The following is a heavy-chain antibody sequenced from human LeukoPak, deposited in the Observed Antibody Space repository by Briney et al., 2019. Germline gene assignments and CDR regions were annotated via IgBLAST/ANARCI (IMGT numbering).Heavy chain of an antibody. CDR3: AKNGGSDPRSFEY. V-gene: IGHV3-23*01. CDR1: GFTFSNYA. Sequence: GGSLRLSCAASGFTFSNYAMSWVRQAPGKGLEWVSAIRGSGDSTYYADSVKGRFTISRDNSKNTLYLQMNSLRAEDTAVYYCAKNGGSDPRSFEYWGQGTLVTVSS. D-gene: IGHD1-26*01. CDR2: IRGSGDST. J-gene: IGHJ4*02.